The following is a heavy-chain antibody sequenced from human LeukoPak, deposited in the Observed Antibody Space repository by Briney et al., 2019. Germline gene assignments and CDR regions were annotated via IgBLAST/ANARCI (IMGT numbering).Heavy chain of an antibody. CDR3: ARGASRSFDY. J-gene: IGHJ4*02. Sequence: ASVKVSCMTSGYTFPSYDINWVRQAAGQGLEWMGVMNTNSGNTGYAQRFRGRVTITRNPSISTAYMELSSLRSEDTAVYYCARGASRSFDYWGQGTLVTVSS. CDR1: GYTFPSYD. V-gene: IGHV1-8*03. CDR2: MNTNSGNT. D-gene: IGHD6-6*01.